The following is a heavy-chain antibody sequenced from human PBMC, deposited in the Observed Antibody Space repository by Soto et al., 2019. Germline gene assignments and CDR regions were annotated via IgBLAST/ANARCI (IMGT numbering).Heavy chain of an antibody. CDR1: GGSISSYY. CDR2: IYYSGST. Sequence: QVQLQESGPGLVKPSETLSLTCTVSGGSISSYYWSWIRQPPGKGLEWIGYIYYSGSTNYNPSLKSRVTISVDTSKNQFSLKLSSVTAPDTAVYYCARAPRGNYGYPSYFDYWGQGTLVTVSS. V-gene: IGHV4-59*01. D-gene: IGHD3-10*01. J-gene: IGHJ4*02. CDR3: ARAPRGNYGYPSYFDY.